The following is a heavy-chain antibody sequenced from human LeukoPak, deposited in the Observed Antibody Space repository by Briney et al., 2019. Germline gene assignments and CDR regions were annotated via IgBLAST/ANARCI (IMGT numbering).Heavy chain of an antibody. CDR2: IYHSGST. D-gene: IGHD6-13*01. Sequence: PSETLSLTFAVSGGPISSSNWWSWVRPPPGTGLEWIGEIYHSGSTNYNPSLKSRVTISVDTSKNQFSLKLSSVTAADTAVYYCARSIAAAGTDYWGQGTLVTVSS. CDR3: ARSIAAAGTDY. CDR1: GGPISSSNW. J-gene: IGHJ4*02. V-gene: IGHV4-4*02.